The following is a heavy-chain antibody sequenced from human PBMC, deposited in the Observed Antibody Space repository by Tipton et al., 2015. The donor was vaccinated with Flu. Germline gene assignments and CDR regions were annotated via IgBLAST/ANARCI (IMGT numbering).Heavy chain of an antibody. Sequence: SLRLSCAASGFTFNSYPMTWVRQAPGKGLEWVSGIGAGGVSTYYYADSVKGRFTISRDNSKNMLYLQMNSLRAEDTAVYYCAKLGGDSSFDIWGQGAMVTVSS. CDR2: IGAGGVST. CDR1: GFTFNSYP. CDR3: AKLGGDSSFDI. V-gene: IGHV3-23*01. J-gene: IGHJ3*02. D-gene: IGHD3-16*01.